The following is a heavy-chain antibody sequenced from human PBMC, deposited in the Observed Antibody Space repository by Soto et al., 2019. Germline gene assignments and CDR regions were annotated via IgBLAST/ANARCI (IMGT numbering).Heavy chain of an antibody. D-gene: IGHD5-18*01. CDR3: ARHRIQLWLHIDY. CDR1: GGSISSYY. J-gene: IGHJ4*02. Sequence: SETLSLTCTVSGGSISSYYWSWIRQPPGKGLEWIGYIYYSGSTNYNPSLKSRVTISVDTSKNQFSLKLSSVTAADTAVYYCARHRIQLWLHIDYWGQGTLVTVSS. V-gene: IGHV4-59*08. CDR2: IYYSGST.